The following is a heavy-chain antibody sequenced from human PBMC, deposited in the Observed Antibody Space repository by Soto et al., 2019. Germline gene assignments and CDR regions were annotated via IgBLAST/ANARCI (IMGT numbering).Heavy chain of an antibody. D-gene: IGHD3-22*01. V-gene: IGHV4-34*03. J-gene: IGHJ5*01. CDR3: QTRAYDNNGYYPFDP. Sequence: ETLSLSCAVYCGSGTGHSWTWSRQSPGKGLEGIGDINQSGTVNYSPALQTGVNISLDTPKHQFSPTLSHVTAADTPTYHCQTRAYDNNGYYPFDPWGQGTLVNVYS. CDR2: INQSGTV. CDR1: CGSGTGHS.